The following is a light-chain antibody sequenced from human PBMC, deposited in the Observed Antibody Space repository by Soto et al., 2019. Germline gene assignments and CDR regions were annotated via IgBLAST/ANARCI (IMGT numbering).Light chain of an antibody. CDR1: QSVSSSY. Sequence: EIVLTQSPGTLSLSPGERATLSCRASQSVSSSYLTWYQQKPGQAPRLLIYGASSRATGIPDRFSGSGSGTDFTLTISRLEPEDFVVYYCQQDSSSSWTFGQGTKVEIK. CDR3: QQDSSSSWT. V-gene: IGKV3-20*01. J-gene: IGKJ1*01. CDR2: GAS.